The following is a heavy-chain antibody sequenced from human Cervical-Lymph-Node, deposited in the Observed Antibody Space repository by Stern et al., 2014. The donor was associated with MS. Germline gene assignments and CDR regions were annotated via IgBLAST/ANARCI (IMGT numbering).Heavy chain of an antibody. CDR3: ARSPPYYEFWNDYYYFDY. Sequence: QITLKESGPALVKPTQTLTLTCTFSGFSLSTSGMRVSWIRQPPGKALEWLARIDWDDDKFYSTSLKTRLTISKDTSTNQVVLTMTNVDPVDTATYYCARSPPYYEFWNDYYYFDYWGQGTLVAVSS. CDR2: IDWDDDK. J-gene: IGHJ4*02. D-gene: IGHD3-3*01. V-gene: IGHV2-70*04. CDR1: GFSLSTSGMR.